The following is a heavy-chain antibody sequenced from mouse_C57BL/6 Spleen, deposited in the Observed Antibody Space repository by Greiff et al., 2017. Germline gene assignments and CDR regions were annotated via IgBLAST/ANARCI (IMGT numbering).Heavy chain of an antibody. J-gene: IGHJ2*01. CDR3: ARTGTMGFDY. CDR2: IWSGGST. V-gene: IGHV2-2*01. D-gene: IGHD4-1*01. CDR1: GFSLTSYG. Sequence: VMLVESGPGLVQPSQSLSITCTVSGFSLTSYGVHWVRQSPGTGLEWMGVIWSGGSTDYNAVFISRLSISKDNSKSQVFFKMNSLQADDTAIYYCARTGTMGFDYWGQGTTLTVSS.